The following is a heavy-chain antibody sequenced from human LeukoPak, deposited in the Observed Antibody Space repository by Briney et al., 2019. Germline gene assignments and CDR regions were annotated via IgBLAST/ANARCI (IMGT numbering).Heavy chain of an antibody. CDR3: ARAYDSSGYRAFDI. CDR1: GFSFSRYW. Sequence: GGSLRLSCAVSGFSFSRYWMSWVRQAPGKGLEWVASIRQDGSDQHYVDSVKGRLTISRDNAKNSLYLQVNSLRAEDTAMYHCARAYDSSGYRAFDIWGQGTMVTVSS. D-gene: IGHD3-22*01. CDR2: IRQDGSDQ. J-gene: IGHJ3*02. V-gene: IGHV3-7*04.